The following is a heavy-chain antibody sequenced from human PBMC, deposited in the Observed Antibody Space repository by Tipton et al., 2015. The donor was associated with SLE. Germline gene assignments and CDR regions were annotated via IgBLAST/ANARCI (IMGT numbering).Heavy chain of an antibody. CDR2: VSYLGST. J-gene: IGHJ4*02. V-gene: IGHV4-59*04. D-gene: IGHD2-2*01. CDR3: ATSPLTV. Sequence: TLSLTCTVSGGSISSYYWSWIRQPPGKGLEWIGSVSYLGSTSYNATLESRVTISIDTSKKHFSLKLSSVTAADTAVYYCATSPLTVWGQGTLVTVSS. CDR1: GGSISSYY.